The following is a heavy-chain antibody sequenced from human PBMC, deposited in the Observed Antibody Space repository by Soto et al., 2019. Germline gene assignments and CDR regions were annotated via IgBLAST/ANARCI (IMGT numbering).Heavy chain of an antibody. V-gene: IGHV3-21*01. CDR1: GFTFSSYS. CDR3: ARLRLLYYYYMDV. D-gene: IGHD4-17*01. CDR2: ISSSSSYI. Sequence: GGSLRLSCAASGFTFSSYSMNWVRQAPGKGLEWVSSISSSSSYIYYADSVKGRFTISRDNAKNSLYLQMNSLRAEDTAVYYCARLRLLYYYYMDVWGKGTTVTVSS. J-gene: IGHJ6*03.